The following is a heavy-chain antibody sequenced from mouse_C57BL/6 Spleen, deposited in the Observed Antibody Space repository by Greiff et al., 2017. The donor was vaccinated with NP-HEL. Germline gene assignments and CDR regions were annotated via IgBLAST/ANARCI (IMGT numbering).Heavy chain of an antibody. V-gene: IGHV1-61*01. Sequence: QVQLQQPGAELVRPGSSVKLSCKASGYTFTSYWMDWVKQRPGQGLEWIGNIYPSDSETHYNQKFKDKATLTVDKSSSTAYMQLSSLTSEDSAVYYCARILITTVHYFDYWAKAPLSQSPQ. D-gene: IGHD1-1*01. CDR1: GYTFTSYW. CDR3: ARILITTVHYFDY. CDR2: IYPSDSET. J-gene: IGHJ2*01.